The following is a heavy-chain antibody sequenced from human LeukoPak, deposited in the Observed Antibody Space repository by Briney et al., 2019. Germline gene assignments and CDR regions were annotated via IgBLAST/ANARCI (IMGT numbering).Heavy chain of an antibody. CDR1: GFTFSSYA. CDR3: ARDSGHFIRGTSAFDL. Sequence: GGSLRLSCAASGFTFSSYAMHWVRQAPGKGLEWGAVISYDGSNKYYADSVKGRFTISRDNSKNTLYLKMNSLRPDDTAVYYCARDSGHFIRGTSAFDLCGQGTMVTVSS. CDR2: ISYDGSNK. V-gene: IGHV3-30-3*01. J-gene: IGHJ3*01. D-gene: IGHD3-10*01.